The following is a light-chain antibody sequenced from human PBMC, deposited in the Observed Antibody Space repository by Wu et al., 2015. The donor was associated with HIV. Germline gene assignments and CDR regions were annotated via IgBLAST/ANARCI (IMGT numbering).Light chain of an antibody. CDR3: QQRFNWPLD. J-gene: IGKJ4*01. CDR1: QDIRDL. CDR2: DTS. Sequence: PGERATLSCRASQDIRDLMAWYQHKPGQPPRLLIYDTSNRATGVPARFTGSGSGTDFTFTITSLEPEDFAVYYCQQRFNWPLDFGGGTKIDIK. V-gene: IGKV3-11*01.